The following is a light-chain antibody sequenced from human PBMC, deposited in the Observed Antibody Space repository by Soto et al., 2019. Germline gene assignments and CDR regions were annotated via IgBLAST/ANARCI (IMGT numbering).Light chain of an antibody. CDR1: QTVSRS. CDR2: GAS. V-gene: IGKV3-15*01. Sequence: EVVLTQSPATLSVSPGERATLSCRASQTVSRSLAWYQQKPGQAPRLLIYGASTRATGIPGRFSGSGSGTDFTLIISSLQPDDFATYYCQQYNSYWMFGLGTKVDIK. CDR3: QQYNSYWM. J-gene: IGKJ1*01.